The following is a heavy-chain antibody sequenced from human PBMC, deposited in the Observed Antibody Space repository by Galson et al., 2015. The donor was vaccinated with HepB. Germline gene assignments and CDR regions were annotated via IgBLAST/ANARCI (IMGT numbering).Heavy chain of an antibody. CDR1: GGSISSGDYY. J-gene: IGHJ4*02. V-gene: IGHV4-30-4*01. CDR3: ARVAGSSAPFDY. D-gene: IGHD6-6*01. CDR2: IYYSGIT. Sequence: TLSLTCTVSGGSISSGDYYWSWIRQPPGQGLEWLGNIYYSGITYYNPSLKSRVAISVDTSKNQFSLKLSSVTAADTAVYHCARVAGSSAPFDYWGQGTLVTVSS.